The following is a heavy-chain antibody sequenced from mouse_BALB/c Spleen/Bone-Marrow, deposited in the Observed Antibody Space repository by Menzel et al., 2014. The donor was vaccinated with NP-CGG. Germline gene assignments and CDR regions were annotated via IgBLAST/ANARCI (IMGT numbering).Heavy chain of an antibody. CDR1: GFTFSSYA. CDR3: ARHGITRLLDY. D-gene: IGHD2-4*01. J-gene: IGHJ2*01. Sequence: EVQRVESGGGLVKPGGSLKLSCAASGFTFSSYAMSWVRQTPEKRLEWVATISSGGSCTYYPDSVKGRFTISRDNAKNTLCLQMSSLRSEDTAMYYCARHGITRLLDYWGQGTTLTVSS. V-gene: IGHV5-9-3*01. CDR2: ISSGGSCT.